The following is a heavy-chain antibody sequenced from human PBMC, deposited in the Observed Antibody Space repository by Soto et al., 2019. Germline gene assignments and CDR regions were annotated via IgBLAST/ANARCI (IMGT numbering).Heavy chain of an antibody. D-gene: IGHD3-3*01. V-gene: IGHV4-31*03. CDR3: ARWWSGSRQGFDP. CDR2: IYYSGTT. CDR1: GGSISSGDYY. Sequence: QVQLQESGPGLVKPSQTLSLTCTVSGGSISSGDYYWSWIRQHPGQGLEWIGYIYYSGTTYYNPPLKSRVTISVDTSKNQFPLKLNSVTAADTAVYYCARWWSGSRQGFDPWGQGTLVTVSS. J-gene: IGHJ5*02.